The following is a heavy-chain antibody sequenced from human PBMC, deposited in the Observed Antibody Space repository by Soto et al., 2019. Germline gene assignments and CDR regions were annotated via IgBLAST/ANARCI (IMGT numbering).Heavy chain of an antibody. V-gene: IGHV3-72*01. CDR3: AKGDYGSGAFYNTGGY. J-gene: IGHJ4*02. CDR1: GFTFSDHY. D-gene: IGHD3-22*01. Sequence: EVPLVESGGGLVQPGESLRLSCAASGFTFSDHYMDWVRQAPGKGLEWVGRSRNKANSYTTEYAASVKGRFTISRDDSKNSLYLQMNSLKTEDTAVYYCAKGDYGSGAFYNTGGYWGQGTLVTVSS. CDR2: SRNKANSYTT.